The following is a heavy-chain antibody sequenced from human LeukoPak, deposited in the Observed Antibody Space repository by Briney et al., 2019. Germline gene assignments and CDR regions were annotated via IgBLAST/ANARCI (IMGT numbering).Heavy chain of an antibody. CDR1: GIPFIDAW. V-gene: IGHV3-53*01. Sequence: GGSLRLSCELSGIPFIDAWMSWVRQAPGKGLEWVSVIYSGGSTYYADSVKGRFTISRDNPKNTLYLQMNSLRAEDTAVYYCARVGRSYMDVWGKGTTVTISS. CDR3: ARVGRSYMDV. CDR2: IYSGGST. J-gene: IGHJ6*03. D-gene: IGHD2-15*01.